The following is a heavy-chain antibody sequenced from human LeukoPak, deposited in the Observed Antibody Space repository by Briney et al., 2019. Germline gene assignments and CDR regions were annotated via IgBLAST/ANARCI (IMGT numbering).Heavy chain of an antibody. CDR1: GGSISSYY. J-gene: IGHJ4*02. V-gene: IGHV4-59*08. D-gene: IGHD6-13*01. CDR3: ARWVAASSIDY. CDR2: IYYRGST. Sequence: SETLSLTCTVSGGSISSYYWSWIRQPPGKGLEWIGYIYYRGSTNYNASLKSRVTIPVDTCKNPFSLKPRSVTAADTAVYYCARWVAASSIDYWGQGTLVTVSS.